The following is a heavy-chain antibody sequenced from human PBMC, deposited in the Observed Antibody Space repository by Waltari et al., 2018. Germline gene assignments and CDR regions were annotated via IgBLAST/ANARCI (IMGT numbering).Heavy chain of an antibody. D-gene: IGHD3-10*01. Sequence: EVQLVESGGGLVKPGGYLRLSCAASGSTFTTYRMHWVRQAPGKGLEWVSSISSSSSYIYYADSVKGRFTISRDNAKNSLYLQMNSLRAEDTAVYYCARGVQGSGSNMDVWGKGTTVTVSS. CDR3: ARGVQGSGSNMDV. CDR1: GSTFTTYR. J-gene: IGHJ6*04. CDR2: ISSSSSYI. V-gene: IGHV3-21*01.